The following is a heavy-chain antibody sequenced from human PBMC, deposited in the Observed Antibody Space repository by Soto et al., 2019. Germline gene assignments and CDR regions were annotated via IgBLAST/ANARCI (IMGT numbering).Heavy chain of an antibody. CDR1: GGSFSGYY. J-gene: IGHJ6*03. D-gene: IGHD5-18*01. Sequence: SETLSLTCAVYGGSFSGYYWSWIRQPPGKGLEWIGEINHSGSTNYNPSLKSRVTISVDTSKNQLSLKLSSVTAADTAVYYCARGRGVQAYSYGYLRYYYYYMDVWGKGTTVTVSS. V-gene: IGHV4-34*01. CDR3: ARGRGVQAYSYGYLRYYYYYMDV. CDR2: INHSGST.